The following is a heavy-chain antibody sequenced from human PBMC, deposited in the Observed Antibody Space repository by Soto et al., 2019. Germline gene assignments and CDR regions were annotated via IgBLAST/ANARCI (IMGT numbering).Heavy chain of an antibody. D-gene: IGHD6-6*01. V-gene: IGHV5-51*01. CDR3: ARGSSSSDLYYYYGMDV. J-gene: IGHJ6*02. Sequence: PGESLKISCKGSGYSFTSYWIGWVRQMPGKGLEWMGIIYPGDSDTRYSPSFQGQVTISADKSISTAYLQWSSLKASDTAMYYCARGSSSSDLYYYYGMDVWGQGTTVTVSS. CDR2: IYPGDSDT. CDR1: GYSFTSYW.